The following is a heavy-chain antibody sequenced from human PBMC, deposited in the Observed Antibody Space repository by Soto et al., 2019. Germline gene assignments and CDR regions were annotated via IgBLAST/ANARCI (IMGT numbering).Heavy chain of an antibody. CDR2: IWYDGSNK. V-gene: IGHV3-33*01. Sequence: GGSLRLSCAASGFTFSSYGMHWVRQAPGKGLEWVAVIWYDGSNKYYADSVKGRFTISRDNSKNTLYLQMNSLRAEDTAVYYCARDRNGYSSGSAYFDYWGQGTLVTVSS. D-gene: IGHD6-19*01. J-gene: IGHJ4*02. CDR3: ARDRNGYSSGSAYFDY. CDR1: GFTFSSYG.